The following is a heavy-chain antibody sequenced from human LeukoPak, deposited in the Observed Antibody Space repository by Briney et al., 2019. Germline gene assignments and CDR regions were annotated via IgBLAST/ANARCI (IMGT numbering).Heavy chain of an antibody. D-gene: IGHD3-3*01. CDR1: GGSISSYY. CDR2: IYYSGST. J-gene: IGHJ5*02. Sequence: SETLSLTCTVSGGSISSYYWSWIRQPPGKGLEWIGYIYYSGSTNYNPSLKSRVTISVDTSKNQFSLKLSSVTAADTAVYYCARGHYDFWSGYLSRVRDWFDPWGQGTLVTVSS. V-gene: IGHV4-59*01. CDR3: ARGHYDFWSGYLSRVRDWFDP.